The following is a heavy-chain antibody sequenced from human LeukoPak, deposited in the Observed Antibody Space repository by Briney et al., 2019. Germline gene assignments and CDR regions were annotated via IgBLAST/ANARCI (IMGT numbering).Heavy chain of an antibody. V-gene: IGHV4-59*01. CDR2: IYYSGST. CDR1: GGSLSSYY. CDR3: ARDNDYGDYGNWFDP. Sequence: SETLSLTWTVDGGSLSSYYWRWVRQPQGEGLEWIGYIYYSGSTNYNPSLKSRVTISVDTSKNQFSLKLSSVTAADTAVYYCARDNDYGDYGNWFDPWGQGTLVTVSS. D-gene: IGHD4-17*01. J-gene: IGHJ5*02.